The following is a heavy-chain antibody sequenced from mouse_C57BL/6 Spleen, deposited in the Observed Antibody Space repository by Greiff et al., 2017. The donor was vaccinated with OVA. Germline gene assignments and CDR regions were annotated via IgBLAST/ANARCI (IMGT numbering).Heavy chain of an antibody. J-gene: IGHJ4*01. CDR3: TRGDYYAMDY. CDR1: GFTFSNYW. CDR2: IRLKSDNYAT. V-gene: IGHV6-3*01. Sequence: EVQLQQSGGGLVQPGGSMKLSCVASGFTFSNYWMNWVRQSPEKGLEWVAQIRLKSDNYATHYAESVKGRFTISRDESKSSVYLQMNNLRAEDTGIYYCTRGDYYAMDYWGQGTSVTVSS.